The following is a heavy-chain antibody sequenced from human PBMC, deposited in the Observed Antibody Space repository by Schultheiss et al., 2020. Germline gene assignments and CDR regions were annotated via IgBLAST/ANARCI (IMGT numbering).Heavy chain of an antibody. J-gene: IGHJ4*02. D-gene: IGHD4-17*01. CDR2: INSDGSST. CDR3: ARGYGDNKFDY. V-gene: IGHV3-74*01. CDR1: GFTFSSYC. Sequence: GESLQISCVASGFTFSSYCMHWVRQAPGKGLVWVSRINSDGSSTNYADSVKGRFTMSRDNAKNTLYLQMSSLRAEDTAVYYCARGYGDNKFDYWGQGTLVTVSS.